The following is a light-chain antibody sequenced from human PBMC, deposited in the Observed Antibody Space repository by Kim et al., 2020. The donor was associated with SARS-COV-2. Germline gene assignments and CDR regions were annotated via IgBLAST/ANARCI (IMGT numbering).Light chain of an antibody. Sequence: DIQMTQSPSSLSASVGDRVTITCRASQDISNYLAWYQQKPGKVPRVLIYAASALQSGVPSRFSGSGSGTDFILTISNVQPEDVGSYYCQKYNSAPWTFGHGTKVDIK. CDR1: QDISNY. CDR3: QKYNSAPWT. CDR2: AAS. J-gene: IGKJ1*01. V-gene: IGKV1-27*01.